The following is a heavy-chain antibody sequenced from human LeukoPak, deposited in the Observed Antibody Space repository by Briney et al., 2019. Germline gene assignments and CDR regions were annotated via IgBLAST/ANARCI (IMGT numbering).Heavy chain of an antibody. J-gene: IGHJ4*02. Sequence: SETLSLTCAVYGGSFSSYYWSWIRQPPGKGLEWIGYVYYSGSTNYNPSLKSRVTISVDTSKNQFSLKLSSVTAADTAVYYCASSPGPLYSGSYYGYWGQGTLVTVSS. D-gene: IGHD1-26*01. CDR3: ASSPGPLYSGSYYGY. V-gene: IGHV4-59*01. CDR2: VYYSGST. CDR1: GGSFSSYY.